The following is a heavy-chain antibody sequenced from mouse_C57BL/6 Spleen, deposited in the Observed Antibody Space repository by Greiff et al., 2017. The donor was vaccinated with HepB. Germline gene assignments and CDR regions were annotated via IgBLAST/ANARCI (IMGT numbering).Heavy chain of an antibody. V-gene: IGHV5-9-1*02. J-gene: IGHJ1*03. D-gene: IGHD1-1*01. Sequence: EVKVEESGEGLVKPGGSLKLSCAASGFTFSSYAMSWVRQTPEKRLEWVAYISSGGDYIYYADTVKGRITISRENARNTLYLQMSILKSEDTAMYYCTREGIITSLRVDVWGTGTTVTVAS. CDR1: GFTFSSYA. CDR3: TREGIITSLRVDV. CDR2: ISSGGDYI.